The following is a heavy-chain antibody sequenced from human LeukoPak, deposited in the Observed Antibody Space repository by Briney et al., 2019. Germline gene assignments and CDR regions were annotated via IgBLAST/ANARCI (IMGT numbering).Heavy chain of an antibody. Sequence: GRSLRLSCAASGFTFSSYGMHWVRQAPGKGLEWVAVISYDGSNKYYADSVKGRFTISRDNSKNTLYLQMNSLRAEDTAVYYCAKAGYYDSSGYYYFDYWGQGTLVTVSS. V-gene: IGHV3-30*18. CDR3: AKAGYYDSSGYYYFDY. J-gene: IGHJ4*02. CDR1: GFTFSSYG. CDR2: ISYDGSNK. D-gene: IGHD3-22*01.